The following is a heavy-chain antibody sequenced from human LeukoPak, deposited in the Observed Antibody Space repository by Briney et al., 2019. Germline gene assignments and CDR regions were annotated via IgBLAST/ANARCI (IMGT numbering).Heavy chain of an antibody. CDR1: GYTFTSYY. V-gene: IGHV1-46*01. CDR3: ARGHPPYYYDSSGYYPDY. Sequence: ASVKVSCKASGYTFTSYYMHWVRQAPGQGLEWMGIINPSGGSTSYAQKFQGRVTMTRDTSTSTVYMGLSSLRSEDTAVYYCARGHPPYYYDSSGYYPDYWGQGTLVTVSS. CDR2: INPSGGST. D-gene: IGHD3-22*01. J-gene: IGHJ4*02.